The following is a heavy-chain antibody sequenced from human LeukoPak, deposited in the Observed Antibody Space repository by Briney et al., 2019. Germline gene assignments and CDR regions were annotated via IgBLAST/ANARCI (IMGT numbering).Heavy chain of an antibody. CDR1: GFIFSNYG. J-gene: IGHJ4*02. CDR2: ISASGSAT. D-gene: IGHD3-3*01. CDR3: ARVSYDFWSGYYYFDY. V-gene: IGHV3-23*01. Sequence: GGSLRLSCAASGFIFSNYGMNWVRQAPGKGLEWVAAISASGSATSYADSVRGRFTISRDNSKNTLYLQMNSLRAEDTAVYYCARVSYDFWSGYYYFDYWGQGTLVTVSS.